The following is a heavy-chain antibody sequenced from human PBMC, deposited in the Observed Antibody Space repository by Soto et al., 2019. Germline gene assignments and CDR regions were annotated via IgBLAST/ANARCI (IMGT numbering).Heavy chain of an antibody. CDR3: ATQLGYCSSTSCFPYYMDV. D-gene: IGHD2-2*01. Sequence: PSETLSLTCTVSGGSISSGGYYWSWIRQPPGKGLEWIGYINYSGSTNYNPSLKSRVTISLDTSRNQFSLKLSSVTAADTAVYYCATQLGYCSSTSCFPYYMDVWGKGTTVTVSS. V-gene: IGHV4-31*03. J-gene: IGHJ6*03. CDR1: GGSISSGGYY. CDR2: INYSGST.